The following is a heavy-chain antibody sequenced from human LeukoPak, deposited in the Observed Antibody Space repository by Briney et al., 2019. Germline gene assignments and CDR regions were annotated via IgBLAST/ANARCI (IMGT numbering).Heavy chain of an antibody. V-gene: IGHV1-8*01. CDR1: GYTFTSYD. CDR2: MNPNSGNT. J-gene: IGHJ4*02. CDR3: ARVVVRGVNMIDY. Sequence: ASVKVSCKASGYTFTSYDINWVRQATGQGLEWMGWMNPNSGNTGYAQKFQGRATMTRNTSISTAYMELSSLRSEDTAVYYCARVVVRGVNMIDYWGQGTLVTVSS. D-gene: IGHD3-10*01.